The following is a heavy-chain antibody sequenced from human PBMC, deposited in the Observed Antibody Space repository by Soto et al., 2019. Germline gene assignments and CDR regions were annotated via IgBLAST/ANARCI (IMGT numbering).Heavy chain of an antibody. J-gene: IGHJ4*02. CDR1: GGSVSSGSYY. D-gene: IGHD3-16*02. V-gene: IGHV4-61*01. CDR2: IYYSGST. Sequence: SETLSLTCTVSGGSVSSGSYYWSWIRQPPGKGLEWIGYIYYSGSTNYNPSLKSRVTISVDTSKNQFSLKLSSVTAADTAVYYCAREAIMITFGGVIAPYYFDYWGQGTLVTVSS. CDR3: AREAIMITFGGVIAPYYFDY.